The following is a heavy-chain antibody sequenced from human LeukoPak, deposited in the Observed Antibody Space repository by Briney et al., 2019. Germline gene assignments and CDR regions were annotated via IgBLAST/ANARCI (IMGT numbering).Heavy chain of an antibody. CDR3: ARALLWFGELSYYFDY. CDR1: GGSISSYY. D-gene: IGHD3-10*01. CDR2: IYYSGST. J-gene: IGHJ4*02. V-gene: IGHV4-59*01. Sequence: SETLSLTCTVSGGSISSYYWSWIRQPPGKGLEWIGYIYYSGSTNYNPSLKSRVTISVDTSKNRFSLKLSSVTAADTAVYYCARALLWFGELSYYFDYWGQGTLVTVSS.